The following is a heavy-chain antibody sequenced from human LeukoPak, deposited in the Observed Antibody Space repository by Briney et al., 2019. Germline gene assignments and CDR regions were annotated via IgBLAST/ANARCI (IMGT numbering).Heavy chain of an antibody. CDR3: ARENRVLRYFDWLPKSRDAFDI. J-gene: IGHJ3*02. Sequence: SVKVSCKASGGTFSSYAISWVRQAPGQGLELTGGIIPIFGTANHAQKFQGRVTITTDESTSTAYMELSSLRSEDTAVYYCARENRVLRYFDWLPKSRDAFDIWGQGTMVTVSS. CDR2: IIPIFGTA. D-gene: IGHD3-9*01. V-gene: IGHV1-69*05. CDR1: GGTFSSYA.